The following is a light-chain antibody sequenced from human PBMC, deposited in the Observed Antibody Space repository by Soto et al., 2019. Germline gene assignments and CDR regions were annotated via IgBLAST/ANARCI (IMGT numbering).Light chain of an antibody. V-gene: IGKV3-15*01. CDR1: QNIYSN. J-gene: IGKJ1*01. CDR3: QQYGSSGT. CDR2: RAS. Sequence: IVMTQSPATLSVSPGERATFSCRASQNIYSNIAWYQQRPGQAPRLLIYRASTRATGVPARFSGSGSGTDFTLTISRLEPEDFAVYYCQQYGSSGTFGQGTKVDIK.